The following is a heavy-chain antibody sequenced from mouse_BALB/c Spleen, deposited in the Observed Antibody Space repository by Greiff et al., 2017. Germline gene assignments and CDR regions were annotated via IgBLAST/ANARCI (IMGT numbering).Heavy chain of an antibody. J-gene: IGHJ2*01. D-gene: IGHD1-1*01. V-gene: IGHV5-9-3*01. Sequence: EVQLMESGGGLVKPGGSLKLSCAASGFTFSSYAMSWVRQTPEKRLEWVATISSGGSYTYYPDSVKGRFTISRDNAKNTLYLQMSSLRSEDTAMYYCARHGSSDYFDYWGQGTTLTVSS. CDR1: GFTFSSYA. CDR2: ISSGGSYT. CDR3: ARHGSSDYFDY.